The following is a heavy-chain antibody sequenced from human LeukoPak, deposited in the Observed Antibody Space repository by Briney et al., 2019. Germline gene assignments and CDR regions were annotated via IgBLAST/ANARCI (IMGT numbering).Heavy chain of an antibody. CDR2: ISSSGTYI. D-gene: IGHD6-19*01. CDR1: GFTFGSFS. Sequence: GGSLRLSCAASGFTFGSFSMTWVRQAPGKGLEWVSSISSSGTYIYYADSVKGRFTISRDNAKSSLYLQMNSLRAEDTAVYYCAARPPIVVAGPFDYWGQGTLVTVSS. CDR3: AARPPIVVAGPFDY. J-gene: IGHJ4*02. V-gene: IGHV3-21*01.